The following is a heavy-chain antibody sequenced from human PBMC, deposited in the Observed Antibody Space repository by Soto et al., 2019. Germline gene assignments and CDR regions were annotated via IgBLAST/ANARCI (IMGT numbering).Heavy chain of an antibody. J-gene: IGHJ4*02. CDR2: INTQSGAT. V-gene: IGHV1-2*02. CDR3: VRETPSDSAFDY. Sequence: ASVKVSCKASGYTFTGYYIHWVRQAPGQGLEWMGWINTQSGATKSAQKFQASVTMTRDTSISTAYMEMSSLTFDDSAVYYCVRETPSDSAFDYWGQGTLVTVSS. CDR1: GYTFTGYY.